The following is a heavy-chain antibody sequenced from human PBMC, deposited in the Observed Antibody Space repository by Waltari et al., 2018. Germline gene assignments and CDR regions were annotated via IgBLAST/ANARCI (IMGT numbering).Heavy chain of an antibody. CDR3: ARAWELLEPYYFDY. D-gene: IGHD1-26*01. Sequence: QVQLQESGPGLVKPSETLSLTCTVSGGSISSHYWSWIRQPPGKGLEWIGYIYYSGSTNYNPSLKSRVTISVDTSKNQFSLKLSSVTAADTAVYYCARAWELLEPYYFDYWGQGTLVTVSS. V-gene: IGHV4-59*11. J-gene: IGHJ4*02. CDR1: GGSISSHY. CDR2: IYYSGST.